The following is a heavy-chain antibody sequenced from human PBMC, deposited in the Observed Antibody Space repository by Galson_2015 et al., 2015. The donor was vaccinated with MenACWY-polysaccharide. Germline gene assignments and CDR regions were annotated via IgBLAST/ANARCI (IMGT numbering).Heavy chain of an antibody. Sequence: SLRLSCAASGFSFSTYWMHWVRHAPGKGLVWVSRINADGSATDYADSVRGRFTISRDNAKNTLYLEMKSLRAEDTAVYYCTKAGTKYCRGSSCYFNWFDPWGQGTLVTVSS. V-gene: IGHV3-74*01. CDR1: GFSFSTYW. CDR3: TKAGTKYCRGSSCYFNWFDP. D-gene: IGHD2-15*01. J-gene: IGHJ5*02. CDR2: INADGSAT.